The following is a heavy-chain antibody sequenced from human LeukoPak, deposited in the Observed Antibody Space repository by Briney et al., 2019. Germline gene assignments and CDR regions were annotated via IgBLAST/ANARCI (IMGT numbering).Heavy chain of an antibody. J-gene: IGHJ4*02. CDR3: ARGRPRIAVAGTRLFFDY. Sequence: SVKVSCKASGGTFSSYAISWVRQAPGQGLEWMGGIIPIFGTANYAQKFQGRVTITADESTSTAYMELSSLRSEDTAVHYCARGRPRIAVAGTRLFFDYWGQGTLVTVSS. CDR1: GGTFSSYA. V-gene: IGHV1-69*13. D-gene: IGHD6-19*01. CDR2: IIPIFGTA.